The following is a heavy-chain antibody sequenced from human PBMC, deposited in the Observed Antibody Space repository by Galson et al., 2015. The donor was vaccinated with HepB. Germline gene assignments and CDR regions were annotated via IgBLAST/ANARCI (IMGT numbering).Heavy chain of an antibody. Sequence: SLRLSCAASGFTFSNYWMHWVRQAPGKGLVWVSRINSDGTYITYADSVKGRFTISRDNAKNTLYLQMDSPRAEDTALCYCARTRGAAAGIFDYWGQGSLVTVSS. D-gene: IGHD6-13*01. CDR1: GFTFSNYW. CDR2: INSDGTYI. J-gene: IGHJ4*02. V-gene: IGHV3-74*01. CDR3: ARTRGAAAGIFDY.